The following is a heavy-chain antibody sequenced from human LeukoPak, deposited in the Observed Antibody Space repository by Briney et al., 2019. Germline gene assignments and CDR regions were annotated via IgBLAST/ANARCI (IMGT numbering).Heavy chain of an antibody. D-gene: IGHD3-9*01. CDR3: AKWGDYDILTGYYDPDY. V-gene: IGHV3-23*01. J-gene: IGHJ4*02. CDR2: VSGRDDST. Sequence: GGSLRLSCGASGFTFTNYDMYWVRQAPGKGLEWVSAVSGRDDSTYYADSVKGRFTITRDTSKNTLYLQMNSLRAEDTAVYYCAKWGDYDILTGYYDPDYWGQGTLVTVSS. CDR1: GFTFTNYD.